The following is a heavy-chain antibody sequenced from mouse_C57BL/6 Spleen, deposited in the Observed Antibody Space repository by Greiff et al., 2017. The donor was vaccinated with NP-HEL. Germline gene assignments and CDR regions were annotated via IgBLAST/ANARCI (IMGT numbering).Heavy chain of an antibody. CDR1: GFTFSSYG. J-gene: IGHJ3*01. CDR2: ISSGGSYT. Sequence: EVQVVESGGDLVKPGGSLKLSCAASGFTFSSYGMSWVRQTPDKRLEWVATISSGGSYTYYPDSVKGRFTISRANAKNTLYLQMSRLKSEDTAMYYCARLYYYGSSYDWFAYWGQGTLVTVSA. CDR3: ARLYYYGSSYDWFAY. V-gene: IGHV5-6*01. D-gene: IGHD1-1*01.